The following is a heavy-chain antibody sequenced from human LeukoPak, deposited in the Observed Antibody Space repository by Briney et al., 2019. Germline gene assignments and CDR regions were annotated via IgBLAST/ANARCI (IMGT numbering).Heavy chain of an antibody. Sequence: GGSLRLSCVASGFTFSSYAMHWVRQTPGKGLEWVSYITISGSTTYYADSVKGRYTISRDNSKNTVYLQMNSLRVEDTAVYYCARGLFLSGYLDAFDIWGQGTVVTVSS. V-gene: IGHV3-48*01. D-gene: IGHD3-22*01. CDR2: ITISGSTT. CDR3: ARGLFLSGYLDAFDI. J-gene: IGHJ3*02. CDR1: GFTFSSYA.